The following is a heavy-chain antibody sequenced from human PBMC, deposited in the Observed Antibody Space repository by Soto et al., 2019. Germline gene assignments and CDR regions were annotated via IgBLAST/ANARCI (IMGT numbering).Heavy chain of an antibody. CDR1: ELTFSSYA. Sequence: GWYLRLSCAASELTFSSYAMSWVRQAPGKGLEWVSAISGSGGSTYYADSVKGRFTISRDNSKNTLHLQMNSLRAEDTAVYYWDKYVGYDSGVSYYCGQGSMVIGSA. CDR2: ISGSGGST. CDR3: DKYVGYDSGVSYY. V-gene: IGHV3-23*01. J-gene: IGHJ4*02. D-gene: IGHD3-22*01.